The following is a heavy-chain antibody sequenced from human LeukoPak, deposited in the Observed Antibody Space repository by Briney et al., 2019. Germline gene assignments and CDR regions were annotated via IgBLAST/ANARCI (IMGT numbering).Heavy chain of an antibody. J-gene: IGHJ6*02. Sequence: GASVKVSCKASGYTFTSYGISWVRQAPGQGLEWMGWISAYNGNTNYAQKLQGRVTMTTDTSTSTAYMELRSLRSEDTAVYYCASSHDCSSTSCYMPWTYYYYGMDVWGQGTTVTVSS. CDR3: ASSHDCSSTSCYMPWTYYYYGMDV. V-gene: IGHV1-18*01. CDR2: ISAYNGNT. CDR1: GYTFTSYG. D-gene: IGHD2-2*02.